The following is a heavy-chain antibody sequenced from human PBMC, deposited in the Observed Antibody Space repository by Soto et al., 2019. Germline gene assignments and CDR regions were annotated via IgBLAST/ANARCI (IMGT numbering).Heavy chain of an antibody. Sequence: QVQLVQSGAEVKKPGSSVKVSCKASGGAFNNYIFDWVRQAPGQGLEWMGGIIPMFGTPKYAQTFQDRITISADVSTGTAYMELTSLRFDDTAIYYCARGRDQPPVGLYFDSWGEGTRVTVFS. D-gene: IGHD1-26*01. J-gene: IGHJ4*02. CDR1: GGAFNNYI. V-gene: IGHV1-69*01. CDR3: ARGRDQPPVGLYFDS. CDR2: IIPMFGTP.